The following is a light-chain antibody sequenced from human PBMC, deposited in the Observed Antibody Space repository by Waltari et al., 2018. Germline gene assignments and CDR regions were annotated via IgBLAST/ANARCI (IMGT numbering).Light chain of an antibody. V-gene: IGLV2-11*01. J-gene: IGLJ7*01. Sequence: QSALTQPRSVSGSPGQSVTLSCSGTSSDLGNYNFVSWYQQHPGNAPKLLIYDVVKRPSGVPDRFSGSKSGNTASLTISGLQTEDEGDYYCCSYAGSYTFVFGGGTQLTVL. CDR3: CSYAGSYTFV. CDR1: SSDLGNYNF. CDR2: DVV.